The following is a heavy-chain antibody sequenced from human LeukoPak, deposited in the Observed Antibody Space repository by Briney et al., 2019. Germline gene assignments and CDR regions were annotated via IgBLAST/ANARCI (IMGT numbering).Heavy chain of an antibody. CDR3: AKDDDSSGYQAFDI. Sequence: GGSLRLSCAASGFTFSDYYMSWIRQAPGKGLEWVSYISSSGSTIYYADSVKGRFTISRDNSKNTLYLQMNSLRAEDTAVYYCAKDDDSSGYQAFDIWGQGTMVTVSS. CDR1: GFTFSDYY. D-gene: IGHD3-22*01. J-gene: IGHJ3*02. V-gene: IGHV3-11*01. CDR2: ISSSGSTI.